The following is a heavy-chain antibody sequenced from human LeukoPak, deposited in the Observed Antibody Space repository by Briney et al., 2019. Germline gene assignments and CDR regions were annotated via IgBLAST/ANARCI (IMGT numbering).Heavy chain of an antibody. CDR2: MNPNSGGT. CDR1: GYTFTSYD. J-gene: IGHJ5*02. CDR3: ARGGRAVFYDFWSGGFDP. Sequence: ASVKVSCKASGYTFTSYDINWVRQATGQGLEWMGWMNPNSGGTNYAQKFQGRVTMTRDTSISTAYMELSRLRSDDTAVYYCARGGRAVFYDFWSGGFDPWGQGTLVTVSS. V-gene: IGHV1-2*02. D-gene: IGHD3-3*01.